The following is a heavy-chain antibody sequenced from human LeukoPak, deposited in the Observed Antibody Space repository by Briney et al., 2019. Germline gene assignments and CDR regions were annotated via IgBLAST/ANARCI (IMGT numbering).Heavy chain of an antibody. V-gene: IGHV1-46*01. CDR3: AREGPSGWKGFDY. D-gene: IGHD6-19*01. Sequence: ASVKVSCKASGYTFTSYYMHWVRQGPGQGLEWVGIINPSGGSTSYAQKFQGRVTMTRDMSTSTVYMELSSLRSEDTAVYYCAREGPSGWKGFDYWGQGTLVTVSS. CDR1: GYTFTSYY. CDR2: INPSGGST. J-gene: IGHJ4*02.